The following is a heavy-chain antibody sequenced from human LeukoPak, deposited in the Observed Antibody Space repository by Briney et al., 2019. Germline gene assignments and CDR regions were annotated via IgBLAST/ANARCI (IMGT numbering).Heavy chain of an antibody. CDR1: GGSISRDY. CDR3: GRELEIYGAFDI. J-gene: IGHJ3*02. V-gene: IGHV4-59*01. Sequence: SETLSLTCTVSGGSISRDYWSWIRQPPGKGLEWIGYIYYTGSTNYNPSLKSRVTISVDTSKNQFSLKLSSVTAADTAVYYCGRELEIYGAFDIWGQGTMVTVSS. D-gene: IGHD3-3*01. CDR2: IYYTGST.